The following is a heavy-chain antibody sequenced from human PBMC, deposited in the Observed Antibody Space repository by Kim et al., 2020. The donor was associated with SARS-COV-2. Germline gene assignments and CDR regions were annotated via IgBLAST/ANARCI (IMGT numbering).Heavy chain of an antibody. J-gene: IGHJ4*02. Sequence: ENYVDSVKGRFTISRDNAKNSLYLQMNSLRAEDTAVYYCARRQPAANFDYWGQGTLVSVSS. D-gene: IGHD2-2*01. V-gene: IGHV3-7*03. CDR3: ARRQPAANFDY. CDR2: E.